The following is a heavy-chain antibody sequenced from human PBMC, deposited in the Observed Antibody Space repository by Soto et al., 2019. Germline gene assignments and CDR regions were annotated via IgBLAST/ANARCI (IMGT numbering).Heavy chain of an antibody. V-gene: IGHV3-33*01. CDR1: GFTFSSYG. J-gene: IGHJ4*02. Sequence: GGSLRLSCAASGFTFSSYGMHWVRQAPGKGLEWVAVIWYDGSNKYYADSVKGRFTISRDNSKNTLYLQMNSLRAEDTAVYYCARPTLPLGIVGANAFAYWGQGTLVTVSS. CDR3: ARPTLPLGIVGANAFAY. CDR2: IWYDGSNK. D-gene: IGHD1-26*01.